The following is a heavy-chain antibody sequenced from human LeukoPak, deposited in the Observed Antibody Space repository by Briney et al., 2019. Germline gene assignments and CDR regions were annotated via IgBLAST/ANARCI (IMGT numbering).Heavy chain of an antibody. CDR1: GFTFDDYA. Sequence: GGSLRPSCAASGFTFDDYAMHWVRQAPGKGLEWVSLISGDGGSTYYADSVKGRFTISRDNSKDSLYLQMNSLRTEDTALYYCAKVRDFWSGYHDYWGQGTLVTASS. V-gene: IGHV3-43*02. J-gene: IGHJ4*02. CDR3: AKVRDFWSGYHDY. CDR2: ISGDGGST. D-gene: IGHD3-3*01.